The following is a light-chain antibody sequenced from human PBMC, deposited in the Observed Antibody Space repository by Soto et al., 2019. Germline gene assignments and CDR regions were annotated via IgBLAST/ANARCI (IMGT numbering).Light chain of an antibody. CDR1: QGISSY. CDR2: AAS. CDR3: QQNYSYPPMYT. V-gene: IGKV1-8*01. Sequence: AIRMTQSPSSLSASTGDRVTITCRASQGISSYLAWYQQKPGKAPKLLIYAASTLQSGVPSRFSGSGSGTNFPLTISVLQSEDFATYYCQQNYSYPPMYTFGQGTKLEIK. J-gene: IGKJ2*01.